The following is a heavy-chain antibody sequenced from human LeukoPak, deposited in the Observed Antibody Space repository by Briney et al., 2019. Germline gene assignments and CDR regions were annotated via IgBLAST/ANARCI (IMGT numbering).Heavy chain of an antibody. Sequence: GGSLRLSCAASGFSFTDYAMSWLRQAPGKGLEWVSSISSSSSYIYYADSVKGRFTISRDNAKNSLYLQMNSLRAEDTAVYYCARDRRIAAAAPVDYWGQGTLVTVSS. J-gene: IGHJ4*02. CDR3: ARDRRIAAAAPVDY. D-gene: IGHD6-13*01. CDR2: ISSSSSYI. CDR1: GFSFTDYA. V-gene: IGHV3-21*01.